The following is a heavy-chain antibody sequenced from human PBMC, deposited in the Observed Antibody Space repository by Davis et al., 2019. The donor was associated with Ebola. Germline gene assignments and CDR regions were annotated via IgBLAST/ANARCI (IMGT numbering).Heavy chain of an antibody. CDR1: GFNFSSYG. J-gene: IGHJ4*02. D-gene: IGHD6-6*01. CDR2: ISSSGSTI. V-gene: IGHV3-48*02. Sequence: GGSLRLSCAASGFNFSSYGMNWVRQAPGKGLEWVSYISSSGSTIYYADSVKGRFTISRDNAKNSLYLQMNSLRDEDTAVYYCARGRYSSSSVYFDYWGQGTLVTVSS. CDR3: ARGRYSSSSVYFDY.